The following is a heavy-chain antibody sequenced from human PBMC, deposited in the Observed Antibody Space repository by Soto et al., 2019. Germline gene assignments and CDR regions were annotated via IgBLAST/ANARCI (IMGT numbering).Heavy chain of an antibody. CDR2: IYWADDK. CDR3: AHRRSGYFDS. J-gene: IGHJ4*02. CDR1: GFSLTDTGMG. Sequence: QITLKESGPTLVKPTQTLTLTCTFSGFSLTDTGMGVGWIRQPPGKALEWLALIYWADDKRYSPSLKRGLTISKDASKNQVVLTKTNVDAVDTATYYCAHRRSGYFDSWGQGTLVTVAS. V-gene: IGHV2-5*02.